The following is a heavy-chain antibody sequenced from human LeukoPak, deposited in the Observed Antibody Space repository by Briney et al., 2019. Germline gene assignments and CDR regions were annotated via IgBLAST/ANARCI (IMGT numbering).Heavy chain of an antibody. Sequence: GGSLRLSCAGSGFTFSRYWMHWVRQAPGKGLVWVSRMNTDGSRIDYADSVKGRFIISRDNAKNTLYLQMNSLGAEDTAVYFCSSDFTGSDDFWGQGSLVTVSS. D-gene: IGHD6-19*01. V-gene: IGHV3-74*01. CDR3: SSDFTGSDDF. CDR2: MNTDGSRI. CDR1: GFTFSRYW. J-gene: IGHJ4*02.